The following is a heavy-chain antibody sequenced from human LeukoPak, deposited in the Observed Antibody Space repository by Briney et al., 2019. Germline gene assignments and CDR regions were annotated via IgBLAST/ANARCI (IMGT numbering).Heavy chain of an antibody. Sequence: GGSLRLSSAASGFTFSSHGIHWVRQAPGKGLEWVAVVSSDGGTTYYADSVKGRFTISRDNSKDTLYLQMNSLRGEDTAIYYCTKESATGSRYSFDYWGQGTLVTVSS. CDR1: GFTFSSHG. CDR2: VSSDGGTT. D-gene: IGHD2-15*01. J-gene: IGHJ4*02. V-gene: IGHV3-30*18. CDR3: TKESATGSRYSFDY.